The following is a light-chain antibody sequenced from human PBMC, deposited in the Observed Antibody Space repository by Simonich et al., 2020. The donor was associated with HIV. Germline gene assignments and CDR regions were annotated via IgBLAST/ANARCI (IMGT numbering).Light chain of an antibody. J-gene: IGKJ5*01. CDR2: ARA. CDR1: QSVNRN. V-gene: IGKV3-15*01. CDR3: QQYNTWVSIT. Sequence: EIVLTQSPATLSLSPGERATLSCRASQSVNRNVACYQQKPGQAPRLLIYARATRATDIPARFSGSGSGTEFTLTISSIHSEDFAVYYCQQYNTWVSITFGQGTRLEMK.